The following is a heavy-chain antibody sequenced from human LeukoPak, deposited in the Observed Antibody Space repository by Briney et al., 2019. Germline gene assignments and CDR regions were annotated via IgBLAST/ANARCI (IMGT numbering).Heavy chain of an antibody. Sequence: PSETLSLTCTVSGVSISSYYWSWIRQPPGKGLEWIGYIYYSRSTNYNPSLKSRVTISVDTSKNQFSLKLSSVTAADTAVYYCARATYYYDSSGYEAYYYYGMDVWGQGTTVTVSS. CDR2: IYYSRST. CDR1: GVSISSYY. J-gene: IGHJ6*02. CDR3: ARATYYYDSSGYEAYYYYGMDV. V-gene: IGHV4-59*01. D-gene: IGHD3-22*01.